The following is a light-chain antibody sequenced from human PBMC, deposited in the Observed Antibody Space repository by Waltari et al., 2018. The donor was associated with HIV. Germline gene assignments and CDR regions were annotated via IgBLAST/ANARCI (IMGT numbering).Light chain of an antibody. CDR1: SSAIGLYNL. CDR2: RFG. Sequence: SALTQPASVSGSLGQSITISCTGTSSAIGLYNLFSWYQQHPGKAPQLVIHRFGTRPAGVSDRFSGSKSGNTASLTISTLQAEDEADYYCSSYINTDTLVFGGGTRLTVL. J-gene: IGLJ3*02. CDR3: SSYINTDTLV. V-gene: IGLV2-14*01.